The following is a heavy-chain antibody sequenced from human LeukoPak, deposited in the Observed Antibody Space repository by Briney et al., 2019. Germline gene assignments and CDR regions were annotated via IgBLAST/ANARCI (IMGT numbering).Heavy chain of an antibody. CDR3: ARAIEVGAMTPFDY. V-gene: IGHV4-39*07. D-gene: IGHD1-26*01. Sequence: SETLSLTCTVSGGSISSSNFYWGWIRQPPGKGLEWIGSIYYSGSTYYNPSLKSRVTISVDTSKNQFSLKLSSVTAADTAVYYCARAIEVGAMTPFDYWGQGTLVTVSS. CDR1: GGSISSSNFY. J-gene: IGHJ4*02. CDR2: IYYSGST.